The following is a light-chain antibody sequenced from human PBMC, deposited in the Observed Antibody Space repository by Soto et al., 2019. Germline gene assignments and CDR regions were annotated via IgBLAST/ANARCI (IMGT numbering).Light chain of an antibody. J-gene: IGKJ5*01. CDR3: QQRSNWPPIT. V-gene: IGKV3-15*01. Sequence: EIVRTQSPATLSVSPGERATLSCRASQSVSSNLAWYQQKPGQAPRLLIYGASTRATGIPARFSGSGSGTDFTLTISSLEPQDFAVYYCQQRSNWPPITFGQGTRVEIK. CDR2: GAS. CDR1: QSVSSN.